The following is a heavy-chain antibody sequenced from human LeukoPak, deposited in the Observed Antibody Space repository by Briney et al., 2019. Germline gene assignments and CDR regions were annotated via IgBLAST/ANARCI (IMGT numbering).Heavy chain of an antibody. D-gene: IGHD3-22*01. CDR2: IYHSGST. J-gene: IGHJ4*02. CDR3: ARASCDSSGYYYTLGY. CDR1: GYSISSGYY. V-gene: IGHV4-38-2*02. Sequence: SETLSLTCTVSGYSISSGYYWGWIRQPPGKGLEWIGSIYHSGSTYYNPSLKSRVTISVDTSKNQFSLKLSSVTAADTAVYYCARASCDSSGYYYTLGYWGQGTLVTVSS.